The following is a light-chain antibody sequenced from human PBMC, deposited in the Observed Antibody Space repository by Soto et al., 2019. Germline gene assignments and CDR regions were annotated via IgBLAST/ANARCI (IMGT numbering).Light chain of an antibody. CDR1: QNVNSSY. CDR3: RHYDSSPPKYT. CDR2: GAS. V-gene: IGKV3-20*01. Sequence: EIVLTQSPGTLSLSPGERATLSCRASQNVNSSYLVWYQQKPGQAPRLLIYGASSRATDIPDRFSGSGSGTDYTLTISRLEPEDFAVYYRRHYDSSPPKYTFGQGTKLAIK. J-gene: IGKJ2*01.